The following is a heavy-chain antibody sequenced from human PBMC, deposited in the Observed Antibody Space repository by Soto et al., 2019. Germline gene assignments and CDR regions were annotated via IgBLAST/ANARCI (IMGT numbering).Heavy chain of an antibody. J-gene: IGHJ4*02. CDR2: ITGSGGGT. CDR3: AKFPFAVVDILTVHPAYIEH. D-gene: IGHD3-9*01. CDR1: GFTFSSFA. V-gene: IGHV3-23*01. Sequence: EVQLLESGGGLVQPGGSLRLSCAVSGFTFSSFAMAWVRQGPGKGLECVSVITGSGGGTYYAASVKGRFTISRDNSRSMVFLQRNSRRAKYTAVYYCAKFPFAVVDILTVHPAYIEHWGQGTLVTVAS.